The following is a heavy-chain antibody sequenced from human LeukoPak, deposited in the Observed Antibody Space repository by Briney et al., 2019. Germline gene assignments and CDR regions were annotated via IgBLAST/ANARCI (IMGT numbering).Heavy chain of an antibody. V-gene: IGHV5-51*01. CDR3: ARLYGSGDYYFDY. J-gene: IGHJ4*02. Sequence: GESLKISCKGSGYSVTSYWIGWVRQMPGKGLEWRGIIYPGDSDTRYSPSFQGQVPISADKSISTASLQWTSLKASATAMYYCARLYGSGDYYFDYWGQGTLVNVPS. CDR1: GYSVTSYW. CDR2: IYPGDSDT. D-gene: IGHD3-10*01.